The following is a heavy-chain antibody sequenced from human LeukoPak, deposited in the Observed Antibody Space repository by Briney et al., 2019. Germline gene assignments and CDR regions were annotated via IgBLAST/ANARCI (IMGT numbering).Heavy chain of an antibody. Sequence: SETLSLTCTVSGGSISSYYWSWIRQPPGKGLEWIGEINHSGSTNYNPSLKSRVTISVDTSKNQFSLKLSSVTAADTAVYYCAREGFGEFNDYWGQGTLVTVSS. J-gene: IGHJ4*02. CDR1: GGSISSYY. V-gene: IGHV4-34*01. CDR2: INHSGST. D-gene: IGHD3-10*01. CDR3: AREGFGEFNDY.